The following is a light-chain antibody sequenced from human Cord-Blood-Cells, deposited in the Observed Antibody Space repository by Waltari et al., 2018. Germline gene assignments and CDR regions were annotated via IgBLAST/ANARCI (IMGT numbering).Light chain of an antibody. CDR1: QSVSSY. J-gene: IGKJ2*01. CDR3: QQRSNWYT. V-gene: IGKV3-11*01. Sequence: EIVLTQSPATLSLSPGERATLSCRASQSVSSYLAWYQQKPGQAPRLLIYDASNRATGIPARFSGSGSGTDFTLTISSLEPEDFAVDYGQQRSNWYTIGQGTKLEI. CDR2: DAS.